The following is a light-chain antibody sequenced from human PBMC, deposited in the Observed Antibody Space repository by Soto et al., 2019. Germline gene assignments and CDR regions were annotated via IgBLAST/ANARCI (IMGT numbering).Light chain of an antibody. CDR3: QQYVSSPRLT. Sequence: EIVLTQSPGTLSLSPGERATLSCRASQSITNSYLAWYQQKPGQAPRLLIYGASSRATGIPDRFSGSGSGTDFTLTISRLEPEDFAVYYCQQYVSSPRLTFGGGTKVEIK. V-gene: IGKV3-20*01. J-gene: IGKJ4*01. CDR2: GAS. CDR1: QSITNSY.